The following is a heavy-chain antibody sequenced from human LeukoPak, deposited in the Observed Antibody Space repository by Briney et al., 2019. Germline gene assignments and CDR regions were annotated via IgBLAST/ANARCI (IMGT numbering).Heavy chain of an antibody. D-gene: IGHD4-17*01. Sequence: ASVKVSCKASGYTFTDYYMHWVRQAPGQGLEWMGWINPNTGGTNYAQKFQGRVTMTRDTSISTAYMELSRLRSDDTAVYYCAKDATVLYYYYMDVWGKGTTVTVSS. CDR1: GYTFTDYY. J-gene: IGHJ6*03. CDR2: INPNTGGT. CDR3: AKDATVLYYYYMDV. V-gene: IGHV1-2*02.